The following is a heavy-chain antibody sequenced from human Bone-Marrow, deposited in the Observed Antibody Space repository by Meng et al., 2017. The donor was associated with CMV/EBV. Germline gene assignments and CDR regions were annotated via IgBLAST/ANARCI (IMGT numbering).Heavy chain of an antibody. CDR2: ISAYNGNT. Sequence: QVQLVQSWAEMKKPGASVKVSFKASGYTFTSYGISWVRQAPGQGLEWMGWISAYNGNTNYARKLQVRVTMNTDTSTSTAYMELRSLRSDDTAVYYCARVGASVSEFDYSGQGTLVTVSS. V-gene: IGHV1-18*01. D-gene: IGHD4-17*01. CDR3: ARVGASVSEFDY. CDR1: GYTFTSYG. J-gene: IGHJ4*02.